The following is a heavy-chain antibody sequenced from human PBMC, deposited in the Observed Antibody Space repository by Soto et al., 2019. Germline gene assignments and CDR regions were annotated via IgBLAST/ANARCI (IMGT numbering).Heavy chain of an antibody. CDR3: AKTRGAMIYAISVYGMDV. J-gene: IGHJ6*02. CDR2: ISGSADST. D-gene: IGHD2-8*01. Sequence: GGSLRVSCAASGFSFSSFAMNWGRQAPGKGLEWVSIISGSADSTFYADSVKGRFTISRDNSKSTLYLQINSLRAEDTAVYYCAKTRGAMIYAISVYGMDVWGQGTTVTVS. CDR1: GFSFSSFA. V-gene: IGHV3-23*01.